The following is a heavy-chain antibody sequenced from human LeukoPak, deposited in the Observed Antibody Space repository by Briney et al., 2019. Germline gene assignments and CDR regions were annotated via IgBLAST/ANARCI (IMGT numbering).Heavy chain of an antibody. J-gene: IGHJ4*02. D-gene: IGHD4-17*01. CDR3: AVSEGGDYGDYELY. V-gene: IGHV3-7*01. CDR2: IKQDGSEK. CDR1: GFTFSSYW. Sequence: GGSLRLSCAASGFTFSSYWTSWVRQAPGKGLEWVANIKQDGSEKYYVDSVKGRFTISRDNAKNSLYLQMNSLRAEDTAVYYCAVSEGGDYGDYELYWGQGTLVTVSS.